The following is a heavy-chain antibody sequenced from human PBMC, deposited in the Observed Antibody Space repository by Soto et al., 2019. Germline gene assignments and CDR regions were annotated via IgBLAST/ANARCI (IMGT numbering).Heavy chain of an antibody. V-gene: IGHV3-21*01. D-gene: IGHD3-10*01. CDR1: GFTFSTSS. CDR3: AREGDYYGSGTCQN. Sequence: EVQLVESGGGLFKPGGSLRLSCAASGFTFSTSSMHWVRQAPGKGLEWVASISSASSYMYYADSVKGRFTISRDNAQKSLYLQMSSLRSEDTAVYYCAREGDYYGSGTCQNWGQGTLVTVSS. J-gene: IGHJ4*02. CDR2: ISSASSYM.